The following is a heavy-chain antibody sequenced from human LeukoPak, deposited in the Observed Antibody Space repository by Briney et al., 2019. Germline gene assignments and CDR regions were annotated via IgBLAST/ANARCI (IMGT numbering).Heavy chain of an antibody. Sequence: SGKVSCYAFEGPFCSYAISWGRQAPGHGLEWLGGIIPIFGTANYAQKSQGRVTITTDESTSTAYMELSSLRSEDTAVYYCATTKPAAIMCWFDPWGQGTLVTVSS. CDR2: IIPIFGTA. J-gene: IGHJ5*02. V-gene: IGHV1-69*05. CDR3: ATTKPAAIMCWFDP. D-gene: IGHD2-2*02. CDR1: EGPFCSYA.